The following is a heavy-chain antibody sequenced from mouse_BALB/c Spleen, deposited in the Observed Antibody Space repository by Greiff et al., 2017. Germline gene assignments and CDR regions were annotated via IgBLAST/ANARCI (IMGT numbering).Heavy chain of an antibody. Sequence: QVQLQQSGAELAKPGASVKMSCKASGYTFTSYWMHWVKQRPGQGLEWIGYINPSTGYTEYNQKFKDKATLTADKSSSTAYMQLSSLTSEDSAVYYCARTRGYDGYYFDYWSQGTTLTVSS. CDR2: INPSTGYT. V-gene: IGHV1-7*01. J-gene: IGHJ2*01. CDR3: ARTRGYDGYYFDY. CDR1: GYTFTSYW. D-gene: IGHD2-14*01.